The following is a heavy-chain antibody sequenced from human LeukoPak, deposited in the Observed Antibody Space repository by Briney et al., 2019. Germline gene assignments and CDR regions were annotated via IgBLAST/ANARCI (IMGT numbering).Heavy chain of an antibody. CDR2: INPSGGST. D-gene: IGHD4-17*01. Sequence: ASVNVSCKASGYTFTSYYMHWVRQAPGQGLEWMGIINPSGGSTSYAQKFQGRVTMTRDTSTSTVYMELSSLRSEDTAVYYCARVRGGYGDSKRYYGMDVWGQGTTVTVSS. CDR1: GYTFTSYY. CDR3: ARVRGGYGDSKRYYGMDV. J-gene: IGHJ6*02. V-gene: IGHV1-46*01.